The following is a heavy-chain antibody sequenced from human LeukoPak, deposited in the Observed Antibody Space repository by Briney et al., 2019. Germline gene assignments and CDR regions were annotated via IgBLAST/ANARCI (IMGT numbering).Heavy chain of an antibody. CDR3: ARIAGGGDFWSGYYGARAFDI. J-gene: IGHJ3*02. CDR2: IYYSGST. Sequence: SETLSLTGTVSGDSVSGYYWSWIRQPPGKGLEWIGYIYYSGSTNYKPSLKSRVTISVDTSKIQFSLKLSSVTAADTAVYYCARIAGGGDFWSGYYGARAFDIWGQGTMVTVSS. D-gene: IGHD3-3*01. V-gene: IGHV4-59*02. CDR1: GDSVSGYY.